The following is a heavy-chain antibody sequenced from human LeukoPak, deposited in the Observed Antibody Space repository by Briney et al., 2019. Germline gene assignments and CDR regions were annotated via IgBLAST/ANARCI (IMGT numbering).Heavy chain of an antibody. J-gene: IGHJ4*02. Sequence: GGSLRLSCAASGFTFSNYGMHWVRQAPGKGLEWVAAIPYDGSNKYYADSVKGRFTISRDNSKNTPYLQMNSLRAEDTAVYFCAKDGASGWFQYYFDYWGQGTLVTVSS. V-gene: IGHV3-30*18. CDR2: IPYDGSNK. CDR1: GFTFSNYG. D-gene: IGHD6-19*01. CDR3: AKDGASGWFQYYFDY.